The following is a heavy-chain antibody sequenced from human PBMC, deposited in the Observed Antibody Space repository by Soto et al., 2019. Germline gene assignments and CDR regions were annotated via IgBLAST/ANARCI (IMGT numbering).Heavy chain of an antibody. CDR1: GFTFTSSA. CDR2: IVVGSGNT. Sequence: SVKVSCKASGFTFTSSAMLWVRQARGQRLEWIGWIVVGSGNTNYAQKFQERVTITRVMSTSTAYMELSSLRSEDTAVYYCAAAEGYYYYGMDVWGQGTTVTVSS. CDR3: AAAEGYYYYGMDV. V-gene: IGHV1-58*02. J-gene: IGHJ6*02.